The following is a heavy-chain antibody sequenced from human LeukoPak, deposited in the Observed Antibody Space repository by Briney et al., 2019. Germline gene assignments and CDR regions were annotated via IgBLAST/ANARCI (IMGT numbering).Heavy chain of an antibody. CDR1: GYTFTSYG. CDR3: ARDPGIAAAGTDPPSDY. CDR2: ISAYNGNT. V-gene: IGHV1-18*01. J-gene: IGHJ4*02. D-gene: IGHD6-13*01. Sequence: ASVKVSCKASGYTFTSYGISWVRQAPEQGLEWMGWISAYNGNTNYAQKLQGRVTMTTDTSTSTAYRELSRLRSDDTAVYYCARDPGIAAAGTDPPSDYWGQGTLVTVSS.